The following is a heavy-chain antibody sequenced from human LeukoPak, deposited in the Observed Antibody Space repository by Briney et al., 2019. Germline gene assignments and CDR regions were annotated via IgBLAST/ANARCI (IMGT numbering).Heavy chain of an antibody. J-gene: IGHJ4*02. CDR1: GFTFSSYA. D-gene: IGHD3-10*01. V-gene: IGHV3-30*04. CDR3: ARDRDYGSGSYFDEFDY. Sequence: GGSLRLSCAASGFTFSSYAMHWVRQAPGKGLEWVAVISYDGSNKYYADSVKGRFTISRDNSQHTLYLQMNSLRAEDTAVYYCARDRDYGSGSYFDEFDYWGQGTLVTVSS. CDR2: ISYDGSNK.